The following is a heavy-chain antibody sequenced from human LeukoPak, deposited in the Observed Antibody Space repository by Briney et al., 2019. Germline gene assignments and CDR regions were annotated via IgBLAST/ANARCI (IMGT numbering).Heavy chain of an antibody. CDR1: GGTFSSYA. J-gene: IGHJ5*02. D-gene: IGHD1-26*01. CDR2: IVPIFGTA. Sequence: AASVKVSCKASGGTFSSYAISWVRQAPGLGLEWMGGIVPIFGTANYAQKFQGRVTITTDESTSTAYMELSSLRSEDTAVYYCASDVVGATTRWFDPWGQGTLVTVSS. CDR3: ASDVVGATTRWFDP. V-gene: IGHV1-69*05.